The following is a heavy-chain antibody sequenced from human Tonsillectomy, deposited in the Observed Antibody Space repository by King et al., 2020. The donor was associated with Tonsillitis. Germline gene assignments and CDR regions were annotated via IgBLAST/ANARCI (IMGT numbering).Heavy chain of an antibody. D-gene: IGHD1-26*01. CDR1: GFTFDDYA. Sequence: VQLVESGGGLVQPGRSLRLSCAASGFTFDDYAMHWVRQAPGKGLECVSTITSNSASIGYADSVKGRFTISRDNAKNSLYLQMNSLRPEDTALYYCAKAVVGATNCFDPWGQGTLVTVSS. V-gene: IGHV3-9*01. CDR2: ITSNSASI. CDR3: AKAVVGATNCFDP. J-gene: IGHJ5*02.